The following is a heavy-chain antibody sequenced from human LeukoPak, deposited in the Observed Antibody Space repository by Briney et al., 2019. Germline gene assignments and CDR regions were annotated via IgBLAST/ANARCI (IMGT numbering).Heavy chain of an antibody. J-gene: IGHJ4*02. Sequence: SETLSLTCTVSGGSINSYYWSWIRQPPGKGLECIGYIHYTGSTNYNPSLKSRVTISVDTSKNQFSLKLSSVTTADTAVYYCARRHWGSYRFEKYYFDYWGQGTLVTVSS. CDR3: ARRHWGSYRFEKYYFDY. CDR2: IHYTGST. CDR1: GGSINSYY. D-gene: IGHD3-16*02. V-gene: IGHV4-59*12.